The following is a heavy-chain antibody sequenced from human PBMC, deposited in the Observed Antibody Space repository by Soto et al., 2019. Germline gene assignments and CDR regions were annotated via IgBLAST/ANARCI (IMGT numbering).Heavy chain of an antibody. J-gene: IGHJ5*02. CDR1: GYSFTSFG. V-gene: IGHV1-8*01. Sequence: GASVKVSCKASGYSFTSFGVNWVRQATGQGLEWMGSMNPNTGDTGFAQKFQGRITMTRDTSKTTAYLELRGLTSEDTAVYYCARGHEGAPAAIGSPWGQGTLVTVSS. D-gene: IGHD2-2*02. CDR2: MNPNTGDT. CDR3: ARGHEGAPAAIGSP.